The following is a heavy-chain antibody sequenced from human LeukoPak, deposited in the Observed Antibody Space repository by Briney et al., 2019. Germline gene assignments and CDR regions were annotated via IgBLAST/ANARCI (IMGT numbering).Heavy chain of an antibody. CDR1: GFTFSSYS. CDR2: ISSSSSYI. V-gene: IGHV3-21*01. Sequence: KAGGSLRLSCAASGFTFSSYSMNWVRQAPGKGLEWVSSISSSSSYIYYADSVKGRFTISRDNAKNSLYLQMDSLRAEDTAVYYCARATPSGSYYRHPDLATCWGQGTLVTVSS. J-gene: IGHJ4*02. D-gene: IGHD1-26*01. CDR3: ARATPSGSYYRHPDLATC.